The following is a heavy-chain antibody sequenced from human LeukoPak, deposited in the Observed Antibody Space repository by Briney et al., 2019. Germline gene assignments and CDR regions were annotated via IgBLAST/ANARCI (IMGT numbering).Heavy chain of an antibody. CDR1: SISNYY. Sequence: SISNYYWGWIRQPPGKGLEWVAFIRYNENNQYYADSVKGRFTISRDNSKNTLYLQMNSLKGDDTAVYYCAKDSAFYYIDVWGKGTTVIISS. J-gene: IGHJ6*03. V-gene: IGHV3-30*02. D-gene: IGHD3-10*01. CDR3: AKDSAFYYIDV. CDR2: IRYNENNQ.